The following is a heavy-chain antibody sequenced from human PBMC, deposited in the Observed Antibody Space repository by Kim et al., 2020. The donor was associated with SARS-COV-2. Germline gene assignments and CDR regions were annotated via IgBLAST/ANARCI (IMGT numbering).Heavy chain of an antibody. V-gene: IGHV4-39*07. J-gene: IGHJ4*02. CDR3: AVMGGEFGEYYFDY. Sequence: SETLSLTCTVSGGSIRNSRYYWGWIRQPPGKGLEWIGSISYSGSTYYNPSLKSRVTLSVDTSRNQFSQRLSSVTAADTAVYSCAVMGGEFGEYYFDYWGQGTLVTVSS. CDR1: GGSIRNSRYY. D-gene: IGHD3-10*01. CDR2: ISYSGST.